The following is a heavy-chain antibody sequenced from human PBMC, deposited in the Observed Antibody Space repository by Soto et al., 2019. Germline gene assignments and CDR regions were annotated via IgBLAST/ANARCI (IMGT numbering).Heavy chain of an antibody. V-gene: IGHV3-49*03. CDR2: IRSKAYGGTT. CDR1: GFTFGDYT. Sequence: GGSLRLSCTASGFTFGDYTMSWFRQAPGKGLEWAGFIRSKAYGGTTEYAASVKGRFTISRDDSKSIAYLQMNSLKTEDTAVYYCTRVQVVAATFGADYWGQGTLVTVSS. J-gene: IGHJ4*02. D-gene: IGHD2-15*01. CDR3: TRVQVVAATFGADY.